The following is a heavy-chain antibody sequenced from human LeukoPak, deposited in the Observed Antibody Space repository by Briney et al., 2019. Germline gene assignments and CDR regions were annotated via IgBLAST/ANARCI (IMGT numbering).Heavy chain of an antibody. CDR3: AKDKWAVAGYVDY. CDR2: ISWNSGSI. CDR1: GFTFDDYA. Sequence: PGRSLRLSCAASGFTFDDYAMHWVRQAPGKGLEWVSGISWNSGSIGYADSVKGRFTISRDNAKNSLYLQMNSLRAEDMALYYCAKDKWAVAGYVDYWGQGTLVTVSS. J-gene: IGHJ4*02. D-gene: IGHD6-19*01. V-gene: IGHV3-9*03.